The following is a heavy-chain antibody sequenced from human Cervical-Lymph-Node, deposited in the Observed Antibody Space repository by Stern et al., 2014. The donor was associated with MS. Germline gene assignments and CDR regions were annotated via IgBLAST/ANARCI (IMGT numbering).Heavy chain of an antibody. D-gene: IGHD5-12*01. Sequence: EVQLVESGAEVKKPGESLKISCKGSGYSFINYWIGWVRQMPGKGLEWMGNIYPGDSDARYSPSFQGQVTISADKSISTAYLRWSSLKASDTAMYYCARGGYSDYGARDRFDPWGQGTLVTVSS. J-gene: IGHJ5*02. CDR3: ARGGYSDYGARDRFDP. CDR1: GYSFINYW. CDR2: IYPGDSDA. V-gene: IGHV5-51*01.